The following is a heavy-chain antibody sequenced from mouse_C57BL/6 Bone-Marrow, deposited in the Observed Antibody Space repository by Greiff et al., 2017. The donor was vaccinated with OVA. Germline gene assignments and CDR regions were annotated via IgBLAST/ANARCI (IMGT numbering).Heavy chain of an antibody. Sequence: QVQLQQPGAELVMPGASVKLSCKASGYTFTSYWMHWVKQRPGQGLEWIGAIDPSDSYTNYNQKFKGKSTLTVDKSSSTAYMQLSSLTSEDSAVYYCARGGLLRFDYWGQGTTLTVSS. CDR2: IDPSDSYT. D-gene: IGHD1-1*01. CDR3: ARGGLLRFDY. CDR1: GYTFTSYW. J-gene: IGHJ2*01. V-gene: IGHV1-69*01.